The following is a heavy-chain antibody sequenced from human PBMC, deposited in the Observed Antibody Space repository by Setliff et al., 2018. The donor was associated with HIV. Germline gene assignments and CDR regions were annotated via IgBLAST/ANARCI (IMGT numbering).Heavy chain of an antibody. CDR3: ARDRGTGWYGYFQH. Sequence: TSETLSLTCNVSGGSIDNYYYTWVRQPPGKGPEWIGNMYSDEKGVISNKNPSLKSRVVMYLDRTKNEFSLNLMSATTADTAIYYCARDRGTGWYGYFQHWGQGSPVTVSS. V-gene: IGHV4-59*01. J-gene: IGHJ1*01. D-gene: IGHD6-19*01. CDR2: MYSDEKGVIS. CDR1: GGSIDNYY.